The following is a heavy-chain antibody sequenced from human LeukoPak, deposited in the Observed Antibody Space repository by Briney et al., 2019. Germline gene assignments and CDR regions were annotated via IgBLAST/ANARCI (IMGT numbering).Heavy chain of an antibody. V-gene: IGHV1-8*03. D-gene: IGHD3-22*01. CDR3: ARGDHTYYYDSSGYYYSNWFDP. CDR1: GYTFTSYD. Sequence: GASVKVSCKASGYTFTSYDINWVRQATGQGLEWMGWMNPNSGNTGYAQKFQGRVTITRNTSISTAYMELSSLRSEDTAVYYCARGDHTYYYDSSGYYYSNWFDPWGQGTLVTVSS. J-gene: IGHJ5*02. CDR2: MNPNSGNT.